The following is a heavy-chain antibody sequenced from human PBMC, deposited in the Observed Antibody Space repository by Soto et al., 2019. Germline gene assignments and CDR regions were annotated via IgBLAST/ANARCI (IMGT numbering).Heavy chain of an antibody. Sequence: SETKCVTCTVSGGSISGYDWSWIRQKPGKGLEWIGDIYYSGSTNYNPSLKSRVTISVDTSKNQFSLKLSSVTAADTAVYYCARRRGYCSGGSCYYYMDVWGKGTTVTVSS. CDR1: GGSISGYD. CDR3: ARRRGYCSGGSCYYYMDV. J-gene: IGHJ6*03. V-gene: IGHV4-59*12. CDR2: IYYSGST. D-gene: IGHD2-15*01.